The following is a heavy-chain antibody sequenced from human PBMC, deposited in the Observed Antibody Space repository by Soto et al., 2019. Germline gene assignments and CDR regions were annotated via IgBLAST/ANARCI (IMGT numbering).Heavy chain of an antibody. V-gene: IGHV4-31*03. CDR3: ARDRYDSSGYVDY. CDR1: GGSVSSGGYY. J-gene: IGHJ4*02. CDR2: LYYSGST. Sequence: HSETLSLTCTVSGGSVSSGGYYWSWIRQHPGKGLEWIGYLYYSGSTYYNPSLKSRVTISVDPSKNQFSLKLSSVTAADTAVYYCARDRYDSSGYVDYWGQGTLVTV. D-gene: IGHD3-22*01.